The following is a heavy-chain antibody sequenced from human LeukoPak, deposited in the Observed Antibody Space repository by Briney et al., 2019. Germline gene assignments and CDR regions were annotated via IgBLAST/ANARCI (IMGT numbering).Heavy chain of an antibody. V-gene: IGHV4-4*07. Sequence: SETLSLTCTVSGGSISSYYWSWIRQPAGKGLEWIGRIYTSGSTNYNPSLKSRVTISVDMSKNQFSLKLSSVTAADTAVYYCARHDIVATTLDYWGQGTLVTVSS. D-gene: IGHD5-12*01. CDR1: GGSISSYY. CDR2: IYTSGST. J-gene: IGHJ4*02. CDR3: ARHDIVATTLDY.